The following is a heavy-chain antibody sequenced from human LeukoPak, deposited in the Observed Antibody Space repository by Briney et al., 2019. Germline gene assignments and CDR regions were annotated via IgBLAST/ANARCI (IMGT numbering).Heavy chain of an antibody. CDR2: ISSSGSTI. J-gene: IGHJ6*03. D-gene: IGHD3-10*01. Sequence: PGGSLRLSCAASGFTFSSYGMHWVRQAPGKGLEWVSYISSSGSTIYYADSVKGRFTISRDNAKNSLYLQMNSLRAEDTAVYYCARGSPQYGSGSYYFYYYYMDVWGKGTTVTISS. CDR3: ARGSPQYGSGSYYFYYYYMDV. CDR1: GFTFSSYG. V-gene: IGHV3-48*04.